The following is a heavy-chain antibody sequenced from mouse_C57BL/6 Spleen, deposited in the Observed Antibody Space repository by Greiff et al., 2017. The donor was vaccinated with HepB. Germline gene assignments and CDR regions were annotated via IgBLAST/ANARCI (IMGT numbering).Heavy chain of an antibody. CDR1: GFTFSSYG. V-gene: IGHV5-6*01. CDR2: ISSGGSYT. CDR3: ARHEGEGWFAY. Sequence: EVQLVESGGDLVKPGGSLKLSCAASGFTFSSYGMSWVRQTPDKRLEWVATISSGGSYTYYPDSVKGRFTISRDNAKNTLDLQMSSLKSEDTAMYYCARHEGEGWFAYWGQGTLVTVSA. D-gene: IGHD3-3*01. J-gene: IGHJ3*01.